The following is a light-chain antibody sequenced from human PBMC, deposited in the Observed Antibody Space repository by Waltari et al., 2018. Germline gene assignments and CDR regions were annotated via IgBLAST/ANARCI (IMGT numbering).Light chain of an antibody. CDR1: QGISSY. CDR3: QQYYSYPHT. Sequence: AIRITQSPSSLSASTGDRVTITCRASQGISSYLAWYQQKPGKAPKLLIYAASTLQRGVPSRFSGSGSGTDFTLTISCLQSEDFATYYCQQYYSYPHTFGPGTKVDIK. J-gene: IGKJ3*01. CDR2: AAS. V-gene: IGKV1-8*01.